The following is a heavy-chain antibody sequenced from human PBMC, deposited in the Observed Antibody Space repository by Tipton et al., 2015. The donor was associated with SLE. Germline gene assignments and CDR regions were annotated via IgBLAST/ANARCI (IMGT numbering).Heavy chain of an antibody. V-gene: IGHV3-53*01. CDR1: GFTVSSNY. Sequence: QLVQSGGGLIQPGGSLRLSCAASGFTVSSNYMSWVRQAPGKGLEWVSVIYSGGSTYYADSVKGRFTISRDNSKNTLYLQMNSLRAEDTAVYYCARCGSLMGLDACDIWGQGTMVTVSS. CDR2: IYSGGST. D-gene: IGHD2-8*01. CDR3: ARCGSLMGLDACDI. J-gene: IGHJ3*02.